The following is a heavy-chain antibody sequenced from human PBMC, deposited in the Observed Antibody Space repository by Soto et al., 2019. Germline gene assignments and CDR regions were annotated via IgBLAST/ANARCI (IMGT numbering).Heavy chain of an antibody. CDR3: ARDGQQLAPYAMDV. CDR1: GFTFGNNA. CDR2: IWFDGNNK. D-gene: IGHD6-13*01. J-gene: IGHJ6*02. Sequence: QVHLVESGGNMVQPGRSLRLSCAASGFTFGNNAMHWVRHAAGKGLEWVAQIWFDGNNKYYTDSVKGRFTISRDNLKNAVDLQMDSLRADDTAVYYCARDGQQLAPYAMDVWGQGTTVIVSS. V-gene: IGHV3-33*01.